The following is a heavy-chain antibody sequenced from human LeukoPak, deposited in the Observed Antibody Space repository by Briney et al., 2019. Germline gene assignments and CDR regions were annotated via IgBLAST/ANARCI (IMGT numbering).Heavy chain of an antibody. D-gene: IGHD3-22*01. CDR1: GFTFSYYA. CDR2: ITGNGGAT. V-gene: IGHV3-23*01. Sequence: GGSLRLSCAASGFTFSYYAMSWVRQAPGKGLEWVSAITGNGGATYNADSVKGRFTISRDSSKNTLFLQMNSLRAEDTAVYYCARDFDSGGSYYGVFDYWGQGTLVTVSS. CDR3: ARDFDSGGSYYGVFDY. J-gene: IGHJ4*02.